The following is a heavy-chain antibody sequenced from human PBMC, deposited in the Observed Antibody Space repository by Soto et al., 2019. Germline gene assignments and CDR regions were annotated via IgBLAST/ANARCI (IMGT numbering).Heavy chain of an antibody. J-gene: IGHJ1*01. CDR3: ARHSGVAEDGTD. V-gene: IGHV5-51*01. Sequence: ESLKISCKGSGYSFTTNWIGRVRQMPGKGLEWMGVIYPGDSDTRYSPSFQGQVAISADKSINTAYLQWSSLKASDTAMYYCARHSGVAEDGTDWGQGTLVTVSS. D-gene: IGHD6-13*01. CDR2: IYPGDSDT. CDR1: GYSFTTNW.